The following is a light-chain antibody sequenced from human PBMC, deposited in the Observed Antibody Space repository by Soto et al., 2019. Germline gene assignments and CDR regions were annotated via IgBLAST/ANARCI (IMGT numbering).Light chain of an antibody. Sequence: EIVSKQSPDTLSLSPGERATLSCRASQNIRNNYLAWYQQKPGQAPRFLIYDASSRATGIPDRFSGSGSGTDFALTISRLEPEDFAVYYCQQYGSTPLTFGGGTKVDIK. CDR3: QQYGSTPLT. CDR2: DAS. CDR1: QNIRNNY. V-gene: IGKV3-20*01. J-gene: IGKJ4*01.